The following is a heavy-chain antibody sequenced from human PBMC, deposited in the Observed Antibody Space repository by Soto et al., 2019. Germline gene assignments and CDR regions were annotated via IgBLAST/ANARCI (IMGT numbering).Heavy chain of an antibody. V-gene: IGHV5-51*01. CDR3: ASHSRSWQYYYYGMDV. CDR2: IYPGDSDT. Sequence: GESLKISCKGSGYSFTSYWIGWVRQMPGKGLEWMGIIYPGDSDTRYSPSFQGQVTISADKSISTAYLQWSSLKASDTAMYYCASHSRSWQYYYYGMDVWGQGTTFTVSS. D-gene: IGHD6-13*01. CDR1: GYSFTSYW. J-gene: IGHJ6*02.